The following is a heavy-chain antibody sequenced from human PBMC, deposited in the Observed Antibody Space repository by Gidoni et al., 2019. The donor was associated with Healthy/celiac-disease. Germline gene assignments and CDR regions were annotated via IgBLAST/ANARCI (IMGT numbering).Heavy chain of an antibody. J-gene: IGHJ3*02. CDR1: GFTFDDYA. CDR2: ISWNSGSI. V-gene: IGHV3-9*01. D-gene: IGHD6-13*01. Sequence: VESGGGLVQPGRSLRLSCAASGFTFDDYAMHWVRQAPGKGLEWVSGISWNSGSIGYADSVKGRFTISRDNAKNSLYLQMNSLRAEDTALYYCAKRDSSSWNDAFDIWGQGTMVTVSS. CDR3: AKRDSSSWNDAFDI.